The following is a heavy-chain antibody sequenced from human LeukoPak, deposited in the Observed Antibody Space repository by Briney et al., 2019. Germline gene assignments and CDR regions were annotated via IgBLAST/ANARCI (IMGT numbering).Heavy chain of an antibody. CDR1: GYTFTGYY. J-gene: IGHJ4*02. Sequence: ASVKVSCKASGYTFTGYYMHWVRQAPGQGLEWMGWINPNSGGTNYAQKFQGRVTMTRDTSISTAYMELSRLRSDDTAVYYCARGITIFGVAGNFDYWGQGTLVTVSS. CDR2: INPNSGGT. V-gene: IGHV1-2*02. CDR3: ARGITIFGVAGNFDY. D-gene: IGHD3-3*01.